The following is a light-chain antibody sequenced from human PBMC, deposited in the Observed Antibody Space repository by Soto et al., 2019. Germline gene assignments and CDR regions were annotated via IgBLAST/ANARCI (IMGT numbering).Light chain of an antibody. V-gene: IGLV2-14*03. CDR2: AND. Sequence: QSVLTQPASVSGSPGQSITISCTGTSSDVGGYNYVSWYQQHPGKAPKLLINANDNRPAGVTDRFSGSRSGSSASLAITGLRAEDEATYYCQSFDRGQSYDNRLSGVFGGGTQLTVL. J-gene: IGLJ3*02. CDR3: QSFDRGQSYDNRLSGV. CDR1: SSDVGGYNY.